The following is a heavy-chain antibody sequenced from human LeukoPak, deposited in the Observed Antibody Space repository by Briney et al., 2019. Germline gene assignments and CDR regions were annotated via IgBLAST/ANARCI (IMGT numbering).Heavy chain of an antibody. J-gene: IGHJ4*02. Sequence: PSETLSLTCAVYGESFSGYYWSWIRQPPGKGLEWIGEINRSGSTNYNPSLKSRVTISVDTSKNQFSLKLRSVTAADTAAYYCVVLFRRGSGSYYIDYWGQGTLVTVSS. CDR1: GESFSGYY. CDR3: VVLFRRGSGSYYIDY. CDR2: INRSGST. D-gene: IGHD3-10*01. V-gene: IGHV4-34*01.